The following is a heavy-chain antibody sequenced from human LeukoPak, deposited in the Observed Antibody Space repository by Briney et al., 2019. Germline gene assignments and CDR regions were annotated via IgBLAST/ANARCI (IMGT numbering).Heavy chain of an antibody. V-gene: IGHV1-69*13. CDR3: ARSDSSGSQFSYFDY. D-gene: IGHD3-22*01. J-gene: IGHJ4*02. CDR2: IIPIFGTA. Sequence: GASVKVSCKASGGTFSSYAISWVRQAPGQGLEWMGGIIPIFGTANYAQKFQGRVTITADESTSTAYMELSSLRSEDTAVYYCARSDSSGSQFSYFDYWGQGTLVTVSS. CDR1: GGTFSSYA.